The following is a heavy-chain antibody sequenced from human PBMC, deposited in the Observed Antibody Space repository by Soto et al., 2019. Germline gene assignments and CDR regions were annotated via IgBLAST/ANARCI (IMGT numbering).Heavy chain of an antibody. CDR3: VKASSVAVSYYFDY. Sequence: PGGSLRLSXSASGFTFSSYAMHWVRQAPGKGLEYVSAISSNGGSTYYADSVKGRFTISRDNSKNTLYLQMSSLRAEDTAVYYCVKASSVAVSYYFDYWGQGTLVTVSS. CDR2: ISSNGGST. J-gene: IGHJ4*02. V-gene: IGHV3-64D*06. D-gene: IGHD6-19*01. CDR1: GFTFSSYA.